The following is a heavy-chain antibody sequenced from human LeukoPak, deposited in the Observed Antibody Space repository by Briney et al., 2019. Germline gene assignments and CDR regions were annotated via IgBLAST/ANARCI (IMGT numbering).Heavy chain of an antibody. D-gene: IGHD2/OR15-2a*01. CDR2: VNADNGHT. CDR3: ARGEYNYFDY. J-gene: IGHJ4*02. CDR1: GYTFTIHD. V-gene: IGHV1-18*01. Sequence: GASVKVSCKASGYTFTIHDTTWVRQAPGQGLEWVGWVNADNGHTDCVQNLPGRATMTTDTSPSTAYMQLRSLRSDDTAVYYCARGEYNYFDYWGQGPLVTVSS.